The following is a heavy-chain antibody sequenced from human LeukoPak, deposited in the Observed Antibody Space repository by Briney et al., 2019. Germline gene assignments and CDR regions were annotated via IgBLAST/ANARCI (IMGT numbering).Heavy chain of an antibody. D-gene: IGHD1-26*01. V-gene: IGHV3-30*02. CDR1: GFTFGSYG. CDR3: AKDPARTSGTTPIY. Sequence: GGSLRLSCAASGFTFGSYGMHWVRQAPGKGLEWVAFIRYDGSNKYYADSVKGRFTISRDNSKNTLYLQMNSLRAEDTAVYSCAKDPARTSGTTPIYWGQGTLVTVSS. CDR2: IRYDGSNK. J-gene: IGHJ4*02.